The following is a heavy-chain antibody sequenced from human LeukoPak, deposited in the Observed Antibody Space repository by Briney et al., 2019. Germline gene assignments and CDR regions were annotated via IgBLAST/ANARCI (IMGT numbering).Heavy chain of an antibody. D-gene: IGHD3-22*01. CDR3: AREDHYDSSGYYALFDAFDI. CDR1: GGSISSSNW. CDR2: IYHSGST. J-gene: IGHJ3*02. V-gene: IGHV4-4*02. Sequence: SETLSLTCAVSGGSISSSNWWSWVRQPPGKGLEWIGEIYHSGSTNYNPSLKSRVTISVDTSKNQFSLKLSSVTAADTAVYYCAREDHYDSSGYYALFDAFDIWGQGTKVTVSS.